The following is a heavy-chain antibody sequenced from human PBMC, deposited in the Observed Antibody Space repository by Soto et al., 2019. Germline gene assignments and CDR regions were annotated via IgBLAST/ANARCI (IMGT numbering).Heavy chain of an antibody. Sequence: GGSLRLSCAASGFTFSSDEMNWVRQAPGKGLEWVSYISSSGSTIYYADSVKGRFTISRDNAKNSLYLQMNSLRAEDTAVYYCAREVGAHPNYYYGMDVWGQGTTVTVSS. V-gene: IGHV3-48*03. CDR3: AREVGAHPNYYYGMDV. CDR2: ISSSGSTI. J-gene: IGHJ6*02. CDR1: GFTFSSDE. D-gene: IGHD1-26*01.